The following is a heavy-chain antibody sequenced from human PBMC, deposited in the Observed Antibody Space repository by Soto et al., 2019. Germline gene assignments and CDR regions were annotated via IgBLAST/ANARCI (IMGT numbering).Heavy chain of an antibody. CDR3: AISRITMIVVVPFYGMDV. Sequence: PSETLSLTCTVSGGSISSGDYYWSWIRQPPGKGLEWIGYIYYSRSTYYNPSLKSRVTISVDTSKNQFSLKLSSVTAADTAVYYFAISRITMIVVVPFYGMDVWGQGTTVTVSS. CDR2: IYYSRST. CDR1: GGSISSGDYY. V-gene: IGHV4-30-4*01. J-gene: IGHJ6*02. D-gene: IGHD3-22*01.